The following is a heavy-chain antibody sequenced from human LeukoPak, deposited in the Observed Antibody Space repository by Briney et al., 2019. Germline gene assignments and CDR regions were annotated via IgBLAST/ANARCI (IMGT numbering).Heavy chain of an antibody. CDR1: GLTFGDYT. Sequence: PWGSLRLSCIASGLTFGDYTMSWVRQAPGTGLEWVGLIRSKTYGETTEYAASVKGRFTISRDDSKSIAYLQMNSLKIEDTAVYYCTRDSGYSYYYYMDVWGKGTTVTISS. J-gene: IGHJ6*03. D-gene: IGHD5-18*01. V-gene: IGHV3-49*04. CDR3: TRDSGYSYYYYMDV. CDR2: IRSKTYGETT.